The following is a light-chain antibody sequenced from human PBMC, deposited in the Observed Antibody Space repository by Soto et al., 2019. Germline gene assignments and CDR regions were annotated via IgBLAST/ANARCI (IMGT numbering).Light chain of an antibody. J-gene: IGKJ1*01. CDR3: QQYYEVPWT. V-gene: IGKV4-1*01. CDR1: HSIVYSFNKNH. CDR2: WAS. Sequence: DIVMTQSPDSLAVSLGERATINCKSSHSIVYSFNKNHLAWYQQKPGQPPKLVIYWASTRESGVPDRFSGSGSRTDFTLTISGLQAEDVAVYYCQQYYEVPWTFGQGTKVEI.